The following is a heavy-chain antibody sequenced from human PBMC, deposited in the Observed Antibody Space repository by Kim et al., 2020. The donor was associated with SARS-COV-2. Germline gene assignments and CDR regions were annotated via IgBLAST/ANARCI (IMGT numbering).Heavy chain of an antibody. CDR1: GGSISSGGYY. CDR3: ARDDSSGYSSGSGFQH. CDR2: IYYSGST. V-gene: IGHV4-31*03. D-gene: IGHD3-22*01. J-gene: IGHJ1*01. Sequence: SETLSLTCTVSGGSISSGGYYWSWIRQHPGKGLEWIGYIYYSGSTYYNPSLKSRVTISVDTSKNQFSLKLSSVTAADTAVYYCARDDSSGYSSGSGFQHWGEGTLVTVSS.